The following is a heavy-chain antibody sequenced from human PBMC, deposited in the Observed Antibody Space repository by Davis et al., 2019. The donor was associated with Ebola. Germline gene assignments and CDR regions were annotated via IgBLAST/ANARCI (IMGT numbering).Heavy chain of an antibody. J-gene: IGHJ4*02. CDR1: GGSISSYY. CDR2: IYYSGST. D-gene: IGHD5-12*01. Sequence: MPSETLSLTCTVSGGSISSYYWSWIRQPPGKGLEWIGYIYYSGSTDYNPSLKSRVTISLDTSKNQFSLKLNSVTAADTAMYYCARSGYTGYEQRINFDLWGQGTLVTVSS. V-gene: IGHV4-59*08. CDR3: ARSGYTGYEQRINFDL.